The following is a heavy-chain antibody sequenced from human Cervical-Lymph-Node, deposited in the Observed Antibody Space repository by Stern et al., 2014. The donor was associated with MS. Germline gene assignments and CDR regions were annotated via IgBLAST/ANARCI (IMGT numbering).Heavy chain of an antibody. V-gene: IGHV1-18*01. CDR1: GYTFTSYG. Sequence: QVQLVQSGAEVKKPGASVKVSCKASGYTFTSYGISWVRQAPGQGLEWMGWLSAYNGNTNYAQKLQGRVTRTTDTSTSTAYMELRSLRSDDTAVYYCARDGIAAAHPPPGVFDYWGQGTLVTVSS. J-gene: IGHJ4*02. CDR2: LSAYNGNT. D-gene: IGHD6-13*01. CDR3: ARDGIAAAHPPPGVFDY.